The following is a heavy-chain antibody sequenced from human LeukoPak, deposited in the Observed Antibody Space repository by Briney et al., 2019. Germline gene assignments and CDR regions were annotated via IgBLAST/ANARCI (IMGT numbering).Heavy chain of an antibody. J-gene: IGHJ6*03. CDR2: ISSSSSYI. CDR3: ARFPHPGFRGFYYYYMDV. Sequence: PGGSLRLSCAASGFTFSSYSMNWVRQAPGKGLEWVSSISSSSSYIYYADSVKGRFTISRDNAKNSLYLQMNSLRAEDTAVYYCARFPHPGFRGFYYYYMDVWGKGTTVTVSS. D-gene: IGHD3-10*01. CDR1: GFTFSSYS. V-gene: IGHV3-21*01.